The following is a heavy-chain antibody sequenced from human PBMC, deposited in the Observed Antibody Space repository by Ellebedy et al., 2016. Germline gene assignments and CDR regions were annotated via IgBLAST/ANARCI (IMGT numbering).Heavy chain of an antibody. CDR2: IYPGDSDT. D-gene: IGHD5-12*01. V-gene: IGHV5-51*01. CDR1: GYSFTSYW. J-gene: IGHJ6*02. CDR3: ARQGELATVATYYYYYGMDV. Sequence: GESLKISCKGSGYSFTSYWISWVRQMPGKGLEWMGIIYPGDSDTRYSPSFQGQVTISADKSISTAYLQWSSLKASDTAMYYCARQGELATVATYYYYYGMDVWGQGTTVTVSS.